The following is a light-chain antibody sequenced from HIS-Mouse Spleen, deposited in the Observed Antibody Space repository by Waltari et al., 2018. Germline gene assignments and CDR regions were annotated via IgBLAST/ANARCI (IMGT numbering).Light chain of an antibody. CDR1: ALPTQT. CDR3: QSADSSGTYV. V-gene: IGLV3-25*03. J-gene: IGLJ1*01. Sequence: SYELTQPPSVSVSPGQTARITCSGDALPTQTAYWYQQKPGQAPVLVIYKDSERPSGIPERFSGSSSGKTVTLTISGVQAEDEADYYCQSADSSGTYVFGTGTKVTVL. CDR2: KDS.